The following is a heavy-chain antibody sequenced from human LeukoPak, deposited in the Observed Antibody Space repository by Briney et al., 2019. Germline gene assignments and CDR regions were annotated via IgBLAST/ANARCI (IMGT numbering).Heavy chain of an antibody. CDR2: ISSSSSYI. D-gene: IGHD6-19*01. J-gene: IGHJ4*02. Sequence: SGGSLRLSCAASGFTFSSYSMNWVRQAPGKGLEWVSSISSSSSYIYYADSVKGRFTISRDNAKNSLYLQMDSLRAEDTAVYYCARDRPYSSGWNTFDYWGQGTLVTVSS. CDR3: ARDRPYSSGWNTFDY. CDR1: GFTFSSYS. V-gene: IGHV3-21*01.